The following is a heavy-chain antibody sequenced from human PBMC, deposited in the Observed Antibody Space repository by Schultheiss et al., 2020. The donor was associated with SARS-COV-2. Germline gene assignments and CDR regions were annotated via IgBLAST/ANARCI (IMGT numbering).Heavy chain of an antibody. CDR1: GGSFSGYY. CDR3: ARQNGEIVGAINWFDP. CDR2: INHSGST. Sequence: SETLSLTCAVYGGSFSGYYWSWIRQPPGKGLEWIGEINHSGSTNYNPSLKSRVTISVDTSKNQFSLKLSSVTAADTAVYYCARQNGEIVGAINWFDPWGQGTLVTVSS. V-gene: IGHV4-34*01. J-gene: IGHJ5*02. D-gene: IGHD1-26*01.